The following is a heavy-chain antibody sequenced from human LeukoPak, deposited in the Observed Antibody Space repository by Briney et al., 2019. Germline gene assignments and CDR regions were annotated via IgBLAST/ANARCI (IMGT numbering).Heavy chain of an antibody. V-gene: IGHV1-18*01. D-gene: IGHD2-15*01. CDR3: ARDCIGCHGFDY. CDR2: ISAYNGNT. J-gene: IGHJ4*02. CDR1: TYTFTSYG. Sequence: ASVKVSCKTSTYTFTSYGITWVRQAPGQGLEWIGLISAYNGNTDYAQKFQGRVTMTTDTSTTTAYMELRSLGSDDTAVYYCARDCIGCHGFDYWGQGTLVTVSS.